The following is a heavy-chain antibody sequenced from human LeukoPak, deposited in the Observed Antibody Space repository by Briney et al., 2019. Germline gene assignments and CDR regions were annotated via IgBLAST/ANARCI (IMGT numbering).Heavy chain of an antibody. V-gene: IGHV4-34*01. CDR1: DGSFSGYY. J-gene: IGHJ4*02. CDR3: ARDYGIPHFDY. Sequence: PSETLSLTCAVYDGSFSGYYWSWIRQPPGKGLEWIGEINHSGSTNYNPSLKSRVTISLDTSKNQFSLQLNSVTPEDTAVYYCARDYGIPHFDYWGQGTLVTVSS. D-gene: IGHD4-17*01. CDR2: INHSGST.